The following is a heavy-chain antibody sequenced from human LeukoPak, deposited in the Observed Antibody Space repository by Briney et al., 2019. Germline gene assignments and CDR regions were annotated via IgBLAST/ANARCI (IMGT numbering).Heavy chain of an antibody. D-gene: IGHD2-2*01. V-gene: IGHV3-7*05. CDR3: ARALGDYCSSTSCHYFDY. J-gene: IGHJ4*02. Sequence: AGGSRRFCCAASEFTFSSYWMSWVRQAPGKGLEWVANIKQDGSKKYYVDSVKGRFTISRDTTKNSLYLQINSLRVEDTAVYYCARALGDYCSSTSCHYFDYWGQGTLVTVSS. CDR2: IKQDGSKK. CDR1: EFTFSSYW.